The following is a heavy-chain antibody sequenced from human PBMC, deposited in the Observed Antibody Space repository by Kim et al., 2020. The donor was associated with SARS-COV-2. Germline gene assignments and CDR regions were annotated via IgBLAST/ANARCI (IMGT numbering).Heavy chain of an antibody. Sequence: GGSLRLSCEASGFMFSNYWMSWVRQAPGKGLEWVAKIKQDESEKYYVDSVKGRFTISRDNAKNSVYLQMNSLRADDTAVYYCAIERGMSTSGRYYKGIEVWGHGTMVTVSS. J-gene: IGHJ6*02. CDR2: IKQDESEK. V-gene: IGHV3-7*01. CDR3: AIERGMSTSGRYYKGIEV. CDR1: GFMFSNYW. D-gene: IGHD3-10*01.